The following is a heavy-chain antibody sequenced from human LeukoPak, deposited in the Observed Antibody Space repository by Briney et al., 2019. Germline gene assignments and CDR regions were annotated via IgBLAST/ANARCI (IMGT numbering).Heavy chain of an antibody. Sequence: PGASLRLSCAASGFTFSSYGMHWVRQAPGKGLEWVAFIRYDGSNKYYADSVKGRFTISRDNSKNTLYLQMNSLRAEDTAVYYCAKDGTEVTTYYYYMDVWGKGTTVTVSS. V-gene: IGHV3-30*02. CDR1: GFTFSSYG. J-gene: IGHJ6*03. CDR3: AKDGTEVTTYYYYMDV. CDR2: IRYDGSNK. D-gene: IGHD4-17*01.